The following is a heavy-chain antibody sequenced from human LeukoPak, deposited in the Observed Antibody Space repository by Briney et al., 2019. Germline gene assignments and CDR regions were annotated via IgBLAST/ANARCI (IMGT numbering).Heavy chain of an antibody. Sequence: GGSLRPSCAASGFTFSNYWISWVRQAPGKGLEWVANINQDGSENNFVDSARGRFTISRDNAKNSLYLQMNSLRAEDTAVYYCARDRGFLSFDYWGRGTQVTVSS. J-gene: IGHJ4*02. CDR3: ARDRGFLSFDY. CDR1: GFTFSNYW. D-gene: IGHD2/OR15-2a*01. V-gene: IGHV3-7*01. CDR2: INQDGSEN.